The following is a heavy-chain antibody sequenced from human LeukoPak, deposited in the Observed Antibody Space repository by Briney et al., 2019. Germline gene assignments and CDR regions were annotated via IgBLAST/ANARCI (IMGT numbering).Heavy chain of an antibody. CDR2: TNPNSGGT. V-gene: IGHV1-2*02. Sequence: ASVKVSCKASGYTFSGYYMHWVRQAPGQGLEWMGWTNPNSGGTNYAQKFQGRVTMTRDTSISTAYMELSRLRSDDTAVYYCARAGIVLMVYSAPDYWGQGTLVTVSS. J-gene: IGHJ4*02. D-gene: IGHD2-8*01. CDR3: ARAGIVLMVYSAPDY. CDR1: GYTFSGYY.